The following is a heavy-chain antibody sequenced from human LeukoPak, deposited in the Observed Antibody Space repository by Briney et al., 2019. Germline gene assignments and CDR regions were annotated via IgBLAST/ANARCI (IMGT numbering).Heavy chain of an antibody. CDR1: GGSVSSGDYY. D-gene: IGHD4-11*01. CDR3: ARHVTTVTFFDF. J-gene: IGHJ4*02. V-gene: IGHV4-30-4*01. Sequence: SETLSLTCTVSGGSVSSGDYYWSWIRQPPGKGLEWIGYIYNSGSTYYNPSLKSRLTISEDTSKNQFSLKLSSVTAADTAVYFCARHVTTVTFFDFWGQGTLVTVSS. CDR2: IYNSGST.